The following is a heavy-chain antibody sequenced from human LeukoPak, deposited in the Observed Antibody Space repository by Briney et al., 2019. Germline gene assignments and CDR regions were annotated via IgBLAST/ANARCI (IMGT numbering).Heavy chain of an antibody. D-gene: IGHD6-13*01. V-gene: IGHV3-15*01. CDR2: IKRNSYGGTT. CDR3: TTNAAVGTWEVLDY. Sequence: GGSLRLSCAASGFTFTNAWMSWVRQAPGKGLEWVGRIKRNSYGGTTDYAAPVKGRFTISRDDAKNTVYLQMNSLRTEDTGVYYCTTNAAVGTWEVLDYWGQGTLVTVSS. J-gene: IGHJ4*02. CDR1: GFTFTNAW.